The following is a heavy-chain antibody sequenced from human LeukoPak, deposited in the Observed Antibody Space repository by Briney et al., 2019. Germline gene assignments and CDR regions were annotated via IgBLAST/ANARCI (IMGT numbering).Heavy chain of an antibody. V-gene: IGHV1-69*13. J-gene: IGHJ5*02. CDR1: GGTFSSYG. CDR3: ARTIVATMTGFDP. CDR2: IIPTFGIA. D-gene: IGHD5-12*01. Sequence: SVKVSCKASGGTFSSYGISWVRQAPGQGLEWMGGIIPTFGIADYGQKFQVRVTMTADEATNTAYMELSSLRSDDTAVYYCARTIVATMTGFDPWGQGTLVTVSS.